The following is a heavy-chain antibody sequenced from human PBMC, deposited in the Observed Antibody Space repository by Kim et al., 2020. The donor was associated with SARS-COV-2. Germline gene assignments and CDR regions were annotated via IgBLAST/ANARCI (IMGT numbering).Heavy chain of an antibody. CDR2: IYWDDDK. Sequence: SGPTLVNPTQTLTLTCTFSGFSLSTSGVGVGWIRQPPGKALEWLALIYWDDDKRYSPSLKSRLTITKDTSKNQVVLTMTNMDPVDTATYYCAHSIAAAGTGEGYYSYYYGMDVWGQGTTVTVSS. V-gene: IGHV2-5*02. CDR1: GFSLSTSGVG. J-gene: IGHJ6*02. D-gene: IGHD6-13*01. CDR3: AHSIAAAGTGEGYYSYYYGMDV.